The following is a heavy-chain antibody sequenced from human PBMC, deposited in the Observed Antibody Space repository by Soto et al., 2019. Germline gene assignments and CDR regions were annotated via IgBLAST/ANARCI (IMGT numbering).Heavy chain of an antibody. V-gene: IGHV3-23*01. D-gene: IGHD6-13*01. CDR2: ISGSGGST. CDR1: GFTFSSYA. J-gene: IGHJ4*02. CDR3: AYSSTPFDY. Sequence: EVQLLESGGGLVQPGGSLSLSCAASGFTFSSYAMSWVRQAPGKGLEWVSAISGSGGSTSYADSVKGRCTISRDKSKNTLYLQMNSLRGEDTAVYYCAYSSTPFDYWGQGTLVTVSS.